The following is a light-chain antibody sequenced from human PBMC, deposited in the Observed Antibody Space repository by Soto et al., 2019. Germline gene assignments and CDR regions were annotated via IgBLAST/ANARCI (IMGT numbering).Light chain of an antibody. V-gene: IGKV3-11*01. CDR3: QQRSNWPFT. J-gene: IGKJ1*01. CDR2: DAS. CDR1: QSVSSY. Sequence: EIVLTQSPATLSLSPGERATLSCRASQSVSSYLAWYQQKPGQAPRLLIYDASNRVTGIPARFSGSGSGTDFTRTISSLDPEDFAVYYCQQRSNWPFTFGQGTKVEIK.